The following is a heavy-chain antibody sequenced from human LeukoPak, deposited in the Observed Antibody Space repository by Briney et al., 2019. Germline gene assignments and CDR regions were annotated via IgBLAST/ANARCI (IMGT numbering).Heavy chain of an antibody. CDR2: THYSGRT. Sequence: KPSETLSLTCTVSGGSISSNDSYWGWIRQAPGEGLEWIGNTHYSGRTYYNPSLKSRVTISVDTSKNQFSLKLSSVTAADTAVYYCARTFGYTFDYWGQGTLVTVSS. J-gene: IGHJ4*02. D-gene: IGHD6-13*01. CDR3: ARTFGYTFDY. CDR1: GGSISSNDSY. V-gene: IGHV4-39*07.